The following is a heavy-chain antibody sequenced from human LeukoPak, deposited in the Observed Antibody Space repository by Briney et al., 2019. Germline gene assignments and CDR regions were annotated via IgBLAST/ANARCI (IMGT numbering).Heavy chain of an antibody. J-gene: IGHJ3*02. CDR2: ISVGGGRT. CDR1: GFTFSSYA. V-gene: IGHV3-23*01. Sequence: GGSLRLSCAASGFTFSSYAMGWVRQAPGKGLEWDSAISVGGGRTYYAASMKGRFTISRDNSMTTLYLQMTSLRAEDTAVYYCAKDLWTRVTDDAFDIWGQGTMVTVSS. D-gene: IGHD4-17*01. CDR3: AKDLWTRVTDDAFDI.